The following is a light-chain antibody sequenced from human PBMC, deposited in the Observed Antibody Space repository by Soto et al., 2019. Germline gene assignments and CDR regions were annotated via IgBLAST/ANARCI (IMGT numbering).Light chain of an antibody. J-gene: IGLJ1*01. V-gene: IGLV2-14*01. CDR3: SSYTSSSTLYV. Sequence: QSARTQPASVSGSPGQAITIACTGTSSDVGGYNFVSWYQHHPGKAPQLMIFEVSNRPSGISYRFSGSKSGNTASLTISGLQAEDEDDYYCSSYTSSSTLYVFGTGTKVTVL. CDR1: SSDVGGYNF. CDR2: EVS.